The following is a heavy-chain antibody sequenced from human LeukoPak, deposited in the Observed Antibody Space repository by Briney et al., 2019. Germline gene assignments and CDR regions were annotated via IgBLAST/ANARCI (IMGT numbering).Heavy chain of an antibody. CDR3: AWGISGGS. CDR2: IKEDGSEK. D-gene: IGHD1-26*01. CDR1: GFTFTDYW. J-gene: IGHJ5*02. V-gene: IGHV3-7*04. Sequence: GGSLRLSCAASGFTFTDYWMSWVRQAPGKGLEWVANIKEDGSEKYYVDSVKGRFTISRDNAKNSLYLQMNSLRAEDTAVYYCAWGISGGSWGQGTLVTVSS.